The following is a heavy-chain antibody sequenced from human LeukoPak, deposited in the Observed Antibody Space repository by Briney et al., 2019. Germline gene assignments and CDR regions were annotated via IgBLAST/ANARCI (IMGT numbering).Heavy chain of an antibody. D-gene: IGHD3-10*01. CDR2: IYYSGST. CDR3: ARQGSGRFGDPTYDY. CDR1: GGSISSSSYY. J-gene: IGHJ4*02. Sequence: SETLSLTCTVSGGSISSSSYYWGWIRQPPGKGLEWIGSIYYSGSTYYNPSLKSRVTISVDTSKNQFSLKLSSVTAADTAVYYCARQGSGRFGDPTYDYWGQGTLVTVSS. V-gene: IGHV4-39*01.